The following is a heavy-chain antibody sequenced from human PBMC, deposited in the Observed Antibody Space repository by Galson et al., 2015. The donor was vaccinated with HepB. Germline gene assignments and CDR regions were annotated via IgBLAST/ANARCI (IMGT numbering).Heavy chain of an antibody. CDR2: MNPNSGNT. J-gene: IGHJ6*03. V-gene: IGHV1-8*01. CDR1: GYTFTSYD. Sequence: SVKVSCKASGYTFTSYDINWVRQATGQGLEWMGWMNPNSGNTDYAQKFQGRVTMTRNTSISTAYMELSSLRSEDTAVYYRARNYYDFWSGPDAYYYYYYMDVWGKGTTVTVSS. D-gene: IGHD3-3*01. CDR3: ARNYYDFWSGPDAYYYYYYMDV.